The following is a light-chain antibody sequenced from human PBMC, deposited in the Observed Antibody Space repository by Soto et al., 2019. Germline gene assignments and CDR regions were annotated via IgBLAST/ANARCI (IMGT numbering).Light chain of an antibody. Sequence: EIVLTQSPGTLSVSPGERATLSCRASQSVSSNSLAWYQQKPGQAPSLLIYGASSRATGVPDRFGESGSGTYFTLIISRLEPEDCAVYLCHQYGSSPQSFGRGSKEEIK. V-gene: IGKV3-20*01. J-gene: IGKJ4*01. CDR2: GAS. CDR3: HQYGSSPQS. CDR1: QSVSSNS.